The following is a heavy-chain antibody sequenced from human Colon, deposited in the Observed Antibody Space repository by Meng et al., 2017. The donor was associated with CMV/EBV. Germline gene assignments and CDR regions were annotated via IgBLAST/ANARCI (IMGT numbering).Heavy chain of an antibody. CDR2: IYYTVAT. CDR1: GGSISPYY. CDR3: ARTQLWFGASYYSDY. V-gene: IGHV4-59*01. Sequence: GSLRLSCTVSGGSISPYYWSWIRQPPGKGLEWSRYIYYTVATDYNPALKSRVTISVDASKIKVSLKVRSVTAADTAVYFCARTQLWFGASYYSDYWGQGTLVTVSS. D-gene: IGHD3-10*01. J-gene: IGHJ4*02.